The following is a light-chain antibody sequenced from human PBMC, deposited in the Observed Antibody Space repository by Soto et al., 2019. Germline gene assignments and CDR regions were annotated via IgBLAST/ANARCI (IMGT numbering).Light chain of an antibody. Sequence: DIQMTQSPSSLSASVGDRVTIACRASQNIFTYLSWYQQKQGKAPKLLIYAASSLQSGVPSRFSGTGSGTNFTLIISSLQPEDFVTYSCQQTLSIPWTFGQGTKVGVK. CDR2: AAS. CDR3: QQTLSIPWT. V-gene: IGKV1-39*01. CDR1: QNIFTY. J-gene: IGKJ1*01.